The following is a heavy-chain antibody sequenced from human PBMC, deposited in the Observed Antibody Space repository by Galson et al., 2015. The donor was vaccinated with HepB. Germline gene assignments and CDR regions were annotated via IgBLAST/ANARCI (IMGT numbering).Heavy chain of an antibody. V-gene: IGHV3-48*04. Sequence: SLRLSCAASGFTFSSYSMNWVRQAPGKGLEWVSYISSSSSIIHYADSVKGRFTISRDNAKNSLYLQMNSLRVEDTAVYYCARDRGYGDFSNWFDPWGQGTLVTVSS. CDR2: ISSSSSII. J-gene: IGHJ5*02. D-gene: IGHD4-17*01. CDR3: ARDRGYGDFSNWFDP. CDR1: GFTFSSYS.